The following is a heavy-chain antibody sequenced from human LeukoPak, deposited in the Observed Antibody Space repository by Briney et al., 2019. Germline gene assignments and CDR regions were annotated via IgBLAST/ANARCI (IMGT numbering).Heavy chain of an antibody. V-gene: IGHV3-21*01. J-gene: IGHJ4*02. Sequence: PGGSLRLSYAASGFTFSSYSMNWVRQAPGKGLEWVSSISSSSSYIYYVDSVKGRFTISRDNAKNSLYLQMNSLRAEDTAVYYCAREGITGVNDYWGQGTLVTVSS. D-gene: IGHD1-20*01. CDR1: GFTFSSYS. CDR3: AREGITGVNDY. CDR2: ISSSSSYI.